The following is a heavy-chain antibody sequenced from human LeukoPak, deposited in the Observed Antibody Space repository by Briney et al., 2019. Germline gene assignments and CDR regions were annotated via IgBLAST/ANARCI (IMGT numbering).Heavy chain of an antibody. CDR3: ARXLGXTGPHSLVDY. J-gene: IGHJ4*02. V-gene: IGHV1-18*01. D-gene: IGHD3-10*01. CDR1: GYTFTSYG. CDR2: ISAYNGNT. Sequence: EASVKVSCKASGYTFTSYGISWVRQAPGQGLEWMGWISAYNGNTNYAQKLQGRVTMTTDTSTSTAYMELRSLRSDDTAVYYCARXLGXTGPHSLVDYWGQGTLVTVSS.